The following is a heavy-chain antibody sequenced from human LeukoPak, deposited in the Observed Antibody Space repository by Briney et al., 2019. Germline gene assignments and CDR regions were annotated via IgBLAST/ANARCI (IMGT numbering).Heavy chain of an antibody. CDR1: GYTFTSYG. CDR2: ISAYNGST. D-gene: IGHD1-26*01. CDR3: AREVRDRNSGSYYDY. Sequence: ASVKVSCKASGYTFTSYGISWVRQAPGQGLEWMGWISAYNGSTNYAQKLQGRVIMTTDTSTSTAYMELRSLRSDDTAVYYCAREVRDRNSGSYYDYWGQGTLVTVSS. V-gene: IGHV1-18*01. J-gene: IGHJ4*02.